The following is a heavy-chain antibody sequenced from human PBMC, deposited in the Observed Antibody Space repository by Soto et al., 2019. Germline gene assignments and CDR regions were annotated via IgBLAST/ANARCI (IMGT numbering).Heavy chain of an antibody. Sequence: GGSLRLSCAASGFTFSSYAMHWVRQAPGKGLEWVAVISYDGSNKYYADSVKGRFTISRDNSKNTLYLQMNSLRAEDTAVYYCARVLVMGSSSWLYYYYYGMDVWGQGTTVTVSS. CDR3: ARVLVMGSSSWLYYYYYGMDV. J-gene: IGHJ6*02. CDR2: ISYDGSNK. D-gene: IGHD6-13*01. V-gene: IGHV3-30-3*01. CDR1: GFTFSSYA.